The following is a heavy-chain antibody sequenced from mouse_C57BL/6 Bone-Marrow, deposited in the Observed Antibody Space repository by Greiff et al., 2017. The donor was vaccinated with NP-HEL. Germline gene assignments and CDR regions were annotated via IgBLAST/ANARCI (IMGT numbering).Heavy chain of an antibody. CDR3: ARDSYYYGSSWWYFDV. D-gene: IGHD1-1*01. J-gene: IGHJ1*03. CDR1: GFNIKNTY. Sequence: VQLQQSVAELVRPGASVKLSCTASGFNIKNTYMHWVKQRPEQGLEWIGRIDPANGNTKYAPKFQGKATITADTSSNTAYLQLSSLTSEDTALYYCARDSYYYGSSWWYFDVWGTGTTVTVSS. V-gene: IGHV14-3*01. CDR2: IDPANGNT.